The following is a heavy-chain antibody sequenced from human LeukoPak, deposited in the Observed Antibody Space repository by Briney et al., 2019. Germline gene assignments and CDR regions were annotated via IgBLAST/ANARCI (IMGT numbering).Heavy chain of an antibody. J-gene: IGHJ5*02. CDR1: GFTFDDYA. Sequence: GGSLRLSCAASGFTFDDYAMHWVRQAPGKGLEWVSGISWNSGSIGYADSVKGRFTISRDNAKNSLYLQMNSLRAEDTALYYCAKDLAAADLGFWFDPWGQGTLVTVSS. CDR3: AKDLAAADLGFWFDP. D-gene: IGHD6-13*01. V-gene: IGHV3-9*01. CDR2: ISWNSGSI.